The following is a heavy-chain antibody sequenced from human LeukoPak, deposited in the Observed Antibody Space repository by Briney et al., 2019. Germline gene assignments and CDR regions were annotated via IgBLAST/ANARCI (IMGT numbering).Heavy chain of an antibody. CDR3: ASRRKGMSTAGFVF. V-gene: IGHV5-51*01. CDR1: GCSYTSYW. Sequence: GESPKISCKGSGCSYTSYWIGWVRQMPGKGLEWMGIIYPGDSDTRYNPSFQGQVTISAEKSISTAYLQWSSLNASDAALYYCASRRKGMSTAGFVFWGQGTLVTVSP. D-gene: IGHD5-24*01. CDR2: IYPGDSDT. J-gene: IGHJ4*02.